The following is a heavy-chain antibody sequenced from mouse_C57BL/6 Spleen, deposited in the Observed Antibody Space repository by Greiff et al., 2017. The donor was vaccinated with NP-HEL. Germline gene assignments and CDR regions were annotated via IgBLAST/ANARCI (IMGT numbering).Heavy chain of an antibody. D-gene: IGHD2-4*01. J-gene: IGHJ3*01. CDR3: ARDRYYDYDGTWFAY. V-gene: IGHV3-6*01. CDR2: ISYDGSN. Sequence: ESGPGLVKPSQSLSLTCSVTGYSITSGYYWNWIRQFPGNKLEWMGYISYDGSNNYNPSLKNRISITRDTSKNQFFLKLNSVTTEDTATYYCARDRYYDYDGTWFAYWGQGTLVTVSA. CDR1: GYSITSGYY.